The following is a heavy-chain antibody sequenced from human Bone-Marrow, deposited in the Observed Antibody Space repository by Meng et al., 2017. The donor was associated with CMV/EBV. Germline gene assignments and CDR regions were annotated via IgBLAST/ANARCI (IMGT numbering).Heavy chain of an antibody. D-gene: IGHD3-3*01. V-gene: IGHV1-2*02. CDR3: ARSGRSGYDN. J-gene: IGHJ4*02. CDR1: GYTFTAHY. CDR2: IHPHRGDT. Sequence: ASVKVSCKASGYTFTAHYFHWVRQAPGQGLEWMGWIHPHRGDTNYAQQFQGRVTLTRDTSINTGYMELTRLTSDDTAVYYCARSGRSGYDNWGQGTLVTVSS.